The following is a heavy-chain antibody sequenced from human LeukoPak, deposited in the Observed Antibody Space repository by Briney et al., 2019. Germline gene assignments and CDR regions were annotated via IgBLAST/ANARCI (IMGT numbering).Heavy chain of an antibody. V-gene: IGHV1-18*01. CDR3: ARDEYSGSYSYGMDV. Sequence: ASAKVSCKASGYTFTNYGISWVRQAPGQGLEWMGWISVYNGNTKYAQKLQDRVTMTTDTSTTTAYMELRSLRSDDTAVYYCARDEYSGSYSYGMDVWGQGTTVTVSS. D-gene: IGHD1-26*01. CDR1: GYTFTNYG. J-gene: IGHJ6*02. CDR2: ISVYNGNT.